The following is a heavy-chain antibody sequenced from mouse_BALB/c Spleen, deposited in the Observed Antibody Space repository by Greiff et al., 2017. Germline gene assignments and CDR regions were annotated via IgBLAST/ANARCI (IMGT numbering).Heavy chain of an antibody. CDR1: GYTFTSYW. CDR2: INPSNGRT. D-gene: IGHD1-1*01. Sequence: VQLQQPGAELVKPGASVKLSCKASGYTFTSYWMHWVKQRPGQGLEWIGEINPSNGRTNYNEKFKSKATLTVDKSSSTAYMQLSSLTSEDSAVYYCARSITTVVAPVFDYWGQGTTLTVSS. CDR3: ARSITTVVAPVFDY. V-gene: IGHV1S81*02. J-gene: IGHJ2*01.